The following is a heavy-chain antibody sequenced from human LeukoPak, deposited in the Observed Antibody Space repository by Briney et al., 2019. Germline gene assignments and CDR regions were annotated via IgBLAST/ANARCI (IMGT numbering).Heavy chain of an antibody. V-gene: IGHV1-18*01. CDR1: GYTFTSYG. D-gene: IGHD4-17*01. Sequence: ASVKVSCKASGYTFTSYGTSWVRQAPGQGLEWMGWISAYNGNTNYAQKLQGRVTMTTDTSTSTAYMELRSLRSDDTAVYYCARGPDYGDYARPDYYYYGMDVWGQGTTVTVSS. CDR2: ISAYNGNT. J-gene: IGHJ6*02. CDR3: ARGPDYGDYARPDYYYYGMDV.